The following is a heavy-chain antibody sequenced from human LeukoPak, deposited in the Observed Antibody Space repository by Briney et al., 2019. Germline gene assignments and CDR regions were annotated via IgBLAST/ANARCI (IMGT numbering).Heavy chain of an antibody. CDR3: ARVGIRFLEQYYFDY. CDR2: FYSGGST. D-gene: IGHD3-3*01. Sequence: GGSLRLSCAASGFTVSSNYMTWVRQAPGKGLEWVSTFYSGGSTYYADSVQGRFTISRDNSKNRLFLQMNSLIAEDTAVYYCARVGIRFLEQYYFDYWGQGTLVTVSS. J-gene: IGHJ4*02. CDR1: GFTVSSNY. V-gene: IGHV3-53*01.